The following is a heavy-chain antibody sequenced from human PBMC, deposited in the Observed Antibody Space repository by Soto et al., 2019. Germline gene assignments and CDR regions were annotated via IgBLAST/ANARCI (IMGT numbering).Heavy chain of an antibody. V-gene: IGHV4-4*07. CDR1: GASISGFY. Sequence: SQTLSLTSTVSGASISGFYWSWIRQSAGKGLEWIGRIYATGATDYNPSLKSRVMMSVDTSKKQFSLKLRSVTAADTAVYYCVRDGTKTLRDWFDPWGQGISVTVSS. J-gene: IGHJ5*02. CDR2: IYATGAT. CDR3: VRDGTKTLRDWFDP. D-gene: IGHD1-1*01.